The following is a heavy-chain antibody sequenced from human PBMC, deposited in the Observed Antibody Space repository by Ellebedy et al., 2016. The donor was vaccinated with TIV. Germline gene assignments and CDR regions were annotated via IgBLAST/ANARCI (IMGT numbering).Heavy chain of an antibody. V-gene: IGHV4-34*01. CDR3: ARGWSTPDS. D-gene: IGHD2-15*01. CDR2: INHSGST. Sequence: MPSETLSLTCALYGASFSGYYWSWIRQPQGKGLEWIGEINHSGSTNYNPSLKSRVTMTTDTSTSTAYMELRSLRSEDTAVYYCARGWSTPDSWGQGTLVIVSS. CDR1: GASFSGYY. J-gene: IGHJ4*02.